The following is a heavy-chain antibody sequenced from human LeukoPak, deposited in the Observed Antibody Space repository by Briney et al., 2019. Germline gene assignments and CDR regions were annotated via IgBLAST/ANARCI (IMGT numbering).Heavy chain of an antibody. CDR1: GFTFSNYS. V-gene: IGHV3-21*01. CDR3: ARVAAAGTERFYFDY. D-gene: IGHD6-13*01. CDR2: ISSGSTYM. Sequence: GGSLRLSCAVSGFTFSNYSMNWVRQAPGKGLEWVSSISSGSTYMYYADSVKGRFTISRDNSKNTLYLQMNSLRAEDTAVYYCARVAAAGTERFYFDYWGQGTLVTVSS. J-gene: IGHJ4*02.